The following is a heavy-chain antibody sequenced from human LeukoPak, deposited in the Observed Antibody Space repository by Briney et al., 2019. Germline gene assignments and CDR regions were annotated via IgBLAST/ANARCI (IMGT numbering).Heavy chain of an antibody. V-gene: IGHV3-64*01. CDR1: GFTFSNYA. CDR3: ASGEGPGFYFNY. Sequence: GGSLRLSCVGSGFTFSNYAMHWVRQAPGKGLEYVSAMSSSGGSTYYANSVKGRLTVSRDNSKNTVHLQMGSLRAEDMAVYYCASGEGPGFYFNYWGQGTLVTVSS. CDR2: MSSSGGST. J-gene: IGHJ4*02. D-gene: IGHD3-10*01.